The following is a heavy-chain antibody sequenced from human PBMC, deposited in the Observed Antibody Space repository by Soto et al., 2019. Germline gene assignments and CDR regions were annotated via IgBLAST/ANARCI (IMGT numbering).Heavy chain of an antibody. CDR1: GFTFNHYG. D-gene: IGHD6-6*01. Sequence: EQLLESGGGLVQPGGSLTLSCAASGFTFNHYGMAWVRQAPGKGLEWVSVISGSGGTTYYADSVKGRFTISRDNSKSTVYLQMNSLRVEDTGLYSCAKVIVLGASTIEFWGPGTLVTVSS. CDR2: ISGSGGTT. V-gene: IGHV3-23*01. J-gene: IGHJ4*02. CDR3: AKVIVLGASTIEF.